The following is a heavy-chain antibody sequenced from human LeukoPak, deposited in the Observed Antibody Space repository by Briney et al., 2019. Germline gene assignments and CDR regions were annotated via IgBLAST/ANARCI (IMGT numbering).Heavy chain of an antibody. J-gene: IGHJ3*02. CDR3: ATLEGYSSIWRDAFDI. Sequence: WASVKVSCKASGYTFTGYYMHWVRQAPGQGLEWMGWINPNSGGTNYQGRVTMTRDTSISTAYMELSWLRSDDTAVYYCATLEGYSSIWRDAFDIWGQGTMVTVSS. CDR1: GYTFTGYY. CDR2: INPNSGGT. D-gene: IGHD6-13*01. V-gene: IGHV1-2*02.